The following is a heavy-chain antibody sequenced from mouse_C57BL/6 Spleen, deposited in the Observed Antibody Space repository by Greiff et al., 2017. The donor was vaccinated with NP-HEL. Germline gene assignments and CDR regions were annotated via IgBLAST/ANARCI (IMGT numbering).Heavy chain of an antibody. Sequence: DVKLVESGPGLVKPSQSLSLTCSVTGYSITSGYYWNWIRQFPGNKLEWMGYISYDGSNNYNPSLKNRISITRDTSKNQFFLKLNSVTTEDTATYYCAREDDGYYGDYAMDYWGQGTSVTVSS. CDR1: GYSITSGYY. J-gene: IGHJ4*01. CDR2: ISYDGSN. V-gene: IGHV3-6*01. D-gene: IGHD2-3*01. CDR3: AREDDGYYGDYAMDY.